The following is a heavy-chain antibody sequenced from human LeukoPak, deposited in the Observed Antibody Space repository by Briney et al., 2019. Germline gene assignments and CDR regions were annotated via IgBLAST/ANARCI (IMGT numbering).Heavy chain of an antibody. V-gene: IGHV4-34*01. CDR2: INHSGST. J-gene: IGHJ4*02. CDR3: ARGFDYYDSSGYPDYLDY. D-gene: IGHD3-22*01. Sequence: PSETLSLTCAVYGGSFSGYYWRWIRQPPGKGLEWIGEINHSGSTNYNPSLKSRVTISVDTSKNQFSLKLSSVTAADTAVYYCARGFDYYDSSGYPDYLDYWGQGTLVTVSS. CDR1: GGSFSGYY.